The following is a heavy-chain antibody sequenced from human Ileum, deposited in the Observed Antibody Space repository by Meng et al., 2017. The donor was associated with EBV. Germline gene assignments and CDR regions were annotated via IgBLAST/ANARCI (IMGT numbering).Heavy chain of an antibody. CDR3: ASSDYYRSDY. V-gene: IGHV4-4*02. CDR2: TSHSGST. D-gene: IGHD3-22*01. J-gene: IGHJ4*02. CDR1: GGCISRRYW. Sequence: QVQRAESGPGLVKHSETRSLTCAVSGGCISRRYWWSWVRQPPGKGLEWIGETSHSGSTNYSPSLKSRVTISLDKSKNQLSLKLNSVTAADTAVYYCASSDYYRSDYWGQGTLVTVSS.